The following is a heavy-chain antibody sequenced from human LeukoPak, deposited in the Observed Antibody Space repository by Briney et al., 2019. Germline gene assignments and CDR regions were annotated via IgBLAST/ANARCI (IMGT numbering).Heavy chain of an antibody. Sequence: GASVKVSCKVSGYTLTELSMHWVRQAPGKGLEWMGGFDPEDGETIYAQKFQGRVTMTEDTSTDTAYMELSSPRSEDTAVYYCATGSQTNWNYVYWGQGTLVTVSS. CDR1: GYTLTELS. CDR2: FDPEDGET. CDR3: ATGSQTNWNYVY. D-gene: IGHD1-1*01. J-gene: IGHJ4*02. V-gene: IGHV1-24*01.